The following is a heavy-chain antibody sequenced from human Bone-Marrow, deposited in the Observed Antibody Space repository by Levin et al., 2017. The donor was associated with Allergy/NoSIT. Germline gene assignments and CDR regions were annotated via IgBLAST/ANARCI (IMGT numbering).Heavy chain of an antibody. CDR2: ISSSSSTI. J-gene: IGHJ6*02. CDR3: ARDSHFLAAPAYYYYGMDV. CDR1: GFTFSSYS. V-gene: IGHV3-48*01. Sequence: PGESLKISCAASGFTFSSYSMNWVRQAPGKGLEWVSYISSSSSTIYYADSVKGRFTISRDNAKNSLYLQMNSLRAEDTAVYYCARDSHFLAAPAYYYYGMDVWGQGTTVTVSS. D-gene: IGHD2-15*01.